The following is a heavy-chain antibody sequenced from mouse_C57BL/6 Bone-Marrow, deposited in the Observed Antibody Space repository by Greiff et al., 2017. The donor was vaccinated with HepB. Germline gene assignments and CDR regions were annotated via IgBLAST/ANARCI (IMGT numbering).Heavy chain of an antibody. CDR2: IRNKANGYTT. CDR3: ARSGRVFAY. Sequence: EVKLQESGGGLVQPGGSLSLSCAASGFTFTDYYMSWVRQPPGKALEWLGFIRNKANGYTTEYSASVKGRFTISRDNSQSILYLQMNALRAEDSATYYCARSGRVFAYWGQGTLVTVSA. J-gene: IGHJ3*01. CDR1: GFTFTDYY. V-gene: IGHV7-3*01.